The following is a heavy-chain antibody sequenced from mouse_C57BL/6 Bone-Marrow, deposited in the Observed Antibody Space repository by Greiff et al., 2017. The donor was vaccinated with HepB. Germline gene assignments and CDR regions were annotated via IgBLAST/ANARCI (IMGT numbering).Heavy chain of an antibody. J-gene: IGHJ1*03. Sequence: EVKLQESGAELVRPGSSVKMSCKTSGYTFTSYGINWVKQRPGQGLEWIGYIYIGNGYTEYNEKFKGKATLTSDTSSSTAYMQLSSLTSEDSAIYFCARDGITTVVAHWYFDVWGTGTTVTVSS. CDR1: GYTFTSYG. CDR3: ARDGITTVVAHWYFDV. V-gene: IGHV1-58*01. D-gene: IGHD1-1*01. CDR2: IYIGNGYT.